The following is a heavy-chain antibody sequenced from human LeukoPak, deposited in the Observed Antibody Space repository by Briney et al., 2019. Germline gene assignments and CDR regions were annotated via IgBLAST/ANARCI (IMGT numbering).Heavy chain of an antibody. J-gene: IGHJ3*02. CDR3: ARADMSYTGRSAFDI. CDR1: GGTFSDYT. V-gene: IGHV1-69*08. CDR2: IIPILDTP. Sequence: SVKVSCKASGGTFSDYTISWVRQAPGQGFEWMGRIIPILDTPHYAQKFQDRVTITADKSTTTAYMKLSSLTSEDTAVYYCARADMSYTGRSAFDIWGQGTVITVAS. D-gene: IGHD2-15*01.